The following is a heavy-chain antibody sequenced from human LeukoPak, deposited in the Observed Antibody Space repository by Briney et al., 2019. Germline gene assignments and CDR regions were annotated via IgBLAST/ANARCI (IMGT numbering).Heavy chain of an antibody. Sequence: ASVKVSCKASGYTFTSYDINWVRQATGQGLEWMGWMNPNSGNAGYAQKFQGRVTMTRNTSISTAYMELSSLRSEDTAVYYCARAPSITGTTPPGYWGQGTLVTVSS. CDR3: ARAPSITGTTPPGY. V-gene: IGHV1-8*01. CDR1: GYTFTSYD. J-gene: IGHJ4*02. CDR2: MNPNSGNA. D-gene: IGHD1-7*01.